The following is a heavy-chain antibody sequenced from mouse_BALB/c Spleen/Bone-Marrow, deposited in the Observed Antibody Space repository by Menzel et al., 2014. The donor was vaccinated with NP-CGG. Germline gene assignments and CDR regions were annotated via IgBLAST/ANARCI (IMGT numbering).Heavy chain of an antibody. J-gene: IGHJ2*01. CDR2: IYPGNVNT. CDR1: NYTFTSYY. CDR3: ARSRYGSYYGY. Sequence: QVQLQQSGPELVKPGASVRISCKASNYTFTSYYIYWVKQRPGQGLEWIGWIYPGNVNTKYNEKFKAKVTLTADKSSSTAYMQLSSLTSEDSAVYFCARSRYGSYYGYWGQGTPLTVSS. D-gene: IGHD1-1*01. V-gene: IGHV1S56*01.